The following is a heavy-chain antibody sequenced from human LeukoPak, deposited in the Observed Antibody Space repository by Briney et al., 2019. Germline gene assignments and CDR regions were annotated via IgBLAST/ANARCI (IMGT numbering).Heavy chain of an antibody. CDR3: AREPGTTRTNDY. CDR2: INPNSGGT. D-gene: IGHD1-7*01. J-gene: IGHJ4*02. Sequence: ASVKVSCKASGYTFTGYYMHWVRQAPGQGLEWMGWINPNSGGTNYAQKFQGRVTMTRDTSISTAYMELSRLRSDDTAVYYCAREPGTTRTNDYWGQGTLVTASS. CDR1: GYTFTGYY. V-gene: IGHV1-2*02.